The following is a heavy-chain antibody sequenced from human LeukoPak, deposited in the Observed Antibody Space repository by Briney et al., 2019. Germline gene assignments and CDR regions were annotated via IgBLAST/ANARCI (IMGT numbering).Heavy chain of an antibody. CDR2: IYYSGST. J-gene: IGHJ4*02. Sequence: SETLSLTCTVSGGSISSHYWSWIRQPPGKGLEWIGYIYYSGSTNYNPSLKSRVTMSVDTSKNQFSLKLSSVTAADTAVYYCARDTYYYDSSGYYEYYFDYWGQGTLVTVSS. CDR3: ARDTYYYDSSGYYEYYFDY. CDR1: GGSISSHY. V-gene: IGHV4-59*11. D-gene: IGHD3-22*01.